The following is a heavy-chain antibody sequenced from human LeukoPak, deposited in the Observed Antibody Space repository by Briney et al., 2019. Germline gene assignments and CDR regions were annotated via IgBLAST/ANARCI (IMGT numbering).Heavy chain of an antibody. CDR3: ATYTHWVAGDV. J-gene: IGHJ6*02. Sequence: GESLRLSCAASGFTFSDSLMSWVRQAPGKGLEWVANMNQDGSEKDYVDSVKGRFTISRDNARNSLYLQMSSLRAEDTAVYYCATYTHWVAGDVWGQGTTVTVSS. CDR1: GFTFSDSL. D-gene: IGHD3-16*01. V-gene: IGHV3-7*01. CDR2: MNQDGSEK.